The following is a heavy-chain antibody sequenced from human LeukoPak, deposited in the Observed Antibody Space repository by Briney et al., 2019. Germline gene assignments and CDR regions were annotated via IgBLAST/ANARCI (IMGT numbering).Heavy chain of an antibody. CDR1: GFTFSSYA. J-gene: IGHJ6*02. V-gene: IGHV3-30-3*01. CDR2: ISYDGSNK. Sequence: PGRSLRLSCAASGFTFSSYAMHWVRQAPGKGLEWVTVISYDGSNKYYADSVKGRFTISRDNSKNTMYLQMNSLRAGDTAVYYCARVDFWSASGMDVWGQGTTVTVSS. CDR3: ARVDFWSASGMDV. D-gene: IGHD3-3*01.